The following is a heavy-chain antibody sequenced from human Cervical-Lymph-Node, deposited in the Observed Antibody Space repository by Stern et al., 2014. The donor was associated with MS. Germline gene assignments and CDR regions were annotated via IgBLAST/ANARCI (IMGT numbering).Heavy chain of an antibody. CDR2: ISGNGTTT. Sequence: MQLVQSGGGLVQPGGSLRLSCTASGFTFSPFSMNWVRQAPGKGLEWVAYISGNGTTTYYSDSVKGRFTISRDNANNSLYLQMNGLRDEDTAVYYCATPTPAHYWGQGTLVTVSS. J-gene: IGHJ4*02. CDR3: ATPTPAHY. D-gene: IGHD2-15*01. CDR1: GFTFSPFS. V-gene: IGHV3-48*02.